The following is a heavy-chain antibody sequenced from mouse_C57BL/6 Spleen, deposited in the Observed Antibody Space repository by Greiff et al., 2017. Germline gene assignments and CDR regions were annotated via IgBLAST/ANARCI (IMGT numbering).Heavy chain of an antibody. Sequence: EVQLVESGAGLVKPGGSLKLSCAASGFTFSSYAMSWVRQTPEKRLEWVAYISSGGDYSYYADTVKGRFTISRDNARNTLDLQMSSLKSEDTAMYYCTRDYYSNPYWDFDVWGTGTTVTVSS. D-gene: IGHD2-5*01. CDR2: ISSGGDYS. CDR3: TRDYYSNPYWDFDV. CDR1: GFTFSSYA. J-gene: IGHJ1*03. V-gene: IGHV5-9-1*02.